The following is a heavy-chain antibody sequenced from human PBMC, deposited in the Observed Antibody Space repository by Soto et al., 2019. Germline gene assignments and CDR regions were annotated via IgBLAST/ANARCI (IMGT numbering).Heavy chain of an antibody. V-gene: IGHV1-69*13. CDR1: GGTFSSYA. CDR3: ARRGRVVPAAIAAFDI. D-gene: IGHD2-2*02. J-gene: IGHJ3*02. CDR2: IIPIFGTA. Sequence: SVKVSCKASGGTFSSYAISWVRQAPGQGLEWMGGIIPIFGTANYAQKFQGRVTITADESTSTAYMELSSLRSEDTAVYYCARRGRVVPAAIAAFDIWGQGTMVTVSS.